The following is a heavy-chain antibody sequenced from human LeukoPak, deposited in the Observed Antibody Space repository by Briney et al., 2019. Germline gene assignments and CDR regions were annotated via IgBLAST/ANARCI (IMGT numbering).Heavy chain of an antibody. J-gene: IGHJ4*02. Sequence: SGTLSLTCAVYGGSFSGYYWSWIRQPPGKGLEWIGEINHSGSTNYNPSLKSRVTISVDTSKNQFSLKLSSVTAADTAVYYCARGSGIAARPIDYWGQGTQVTVSS. CDR1: GGSFSGYY. CDR2: INHSGST. CDR3: ARGSGIAARPIDY. V-gene: IGHV4-34*01. D-gene: IGHD6-6*01.